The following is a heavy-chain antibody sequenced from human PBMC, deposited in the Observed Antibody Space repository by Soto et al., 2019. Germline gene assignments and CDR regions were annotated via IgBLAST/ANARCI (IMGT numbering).Heavy chain of an antibody. CDR2: ISSSGTSA. J-gene: IGHJ4*02. CDR3: ARDRGAVTGQYFDY. D-gene: IGHD6-19*01. V-gene: IGHV3-11*05. Sequence: QVQLEESGGGLVKPGGSLRLSCAASGFTFSAVYMSWIRQAPNKGLEYISYISSSGTSANYADSVKGQFTISRDNAKNSLSLQMNSLRAEDTAVYYCARDRGAVTGQYFDYWGQGALVTVSS. CDR1: GFTFSAVY.